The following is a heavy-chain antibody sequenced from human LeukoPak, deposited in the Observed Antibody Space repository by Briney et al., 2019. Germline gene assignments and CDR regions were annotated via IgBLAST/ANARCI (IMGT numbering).Heavy chain of an antibody. V-gene: IGHV3-23*01. Sequence: GGFLRLSCAASGFTFSSYGMSWVRQAPGKGLEWVSAISGSGGSTYYADSVKGRFTISRDNSKNTLYLQMNSLRAEDTAVYYCAKDRGIVVVVAATPDYWGQGTLVTVSS. J-gene: IGHJ4*02. CDR2: ISGSGGST. D-gene: IGHD2-15*01. CDR1: GFTFSSYG. CDR3: AKDRGIVVVVAATPDY.